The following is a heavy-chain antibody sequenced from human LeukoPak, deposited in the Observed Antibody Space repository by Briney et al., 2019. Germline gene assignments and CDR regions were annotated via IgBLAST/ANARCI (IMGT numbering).Heavy chain of an antibody. CDR2: IYPGDSDT. CDR1: GYSFTSYW. D-gene: IGHD3-3*01. J-gene: IGHJ3*02. V-gene: IGHV5-51*01. Sequence: GESLKISCKGSGYSFTSYWIGWVRQMPGKGLEWMGIIYPGDSDTRYSPSFQGQVTISADKSISTAYLQWSSLKASDTAMYYCARHKRFLAWSYADAFDIWGQGTMVTVSS. CDR3: ARHKRFLAWSYADAFDI.